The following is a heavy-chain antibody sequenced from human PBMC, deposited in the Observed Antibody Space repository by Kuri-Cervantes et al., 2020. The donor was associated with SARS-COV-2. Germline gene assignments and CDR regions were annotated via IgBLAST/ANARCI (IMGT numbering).Heavy chain of an antibody. V-gene: IGHV1-24*01. D-gene: IGHD3-3*01. Sequence: ASVKVSCKVSGYTLTELFMHWVRQAPGKGLEWMGGFDPEDGETIYAQKFQGRVTMTEDTSTDTAYMELSSLRSEDTAVYYCATDLRHYDFWSGYYPLGYFQHWGQGTLVTVSS. J-gene: IGHJ1*01. CDR2: FDPEDGET. CDR1: GYTLTELF. CDR3: ATDLRHYDFWSGYYPLGYFQH.